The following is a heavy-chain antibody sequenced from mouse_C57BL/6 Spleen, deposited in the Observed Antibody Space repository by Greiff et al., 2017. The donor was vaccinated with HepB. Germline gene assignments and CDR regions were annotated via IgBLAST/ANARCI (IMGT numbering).Heavy chain of an antibody. V-gene: IGHV1-69*01. Sequence: QVQLQQPGAELVMPGASVKLSCKASGYTFTSYWMHWVKQRPGQGLEWIGEIDPSDSYTNYNQKFKGKSTLTVDKSSSTAYMQLSSLTSKDSAVYYCARPYYGSRGGPMDYWGQGTSVTVSS. J-gene: IGHJ4*01. CDR2: IDPSDSYT. CDR3: ARPYYGSRGGPMDY. D-gene: IGHD1-1*01. CDR1: GYTFTSYW.